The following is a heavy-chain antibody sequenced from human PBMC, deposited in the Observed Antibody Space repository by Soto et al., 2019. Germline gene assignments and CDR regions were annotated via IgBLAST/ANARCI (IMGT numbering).Heavy chain of an antibody. CDR2: INPSGGST. V-gene: IGHV1-46*01. CDR3: ARDSPAQTLNYFFNMDV. J-gene: IGHJ6*02. Sequence: ASVKVSCKASGYTFTNYFIHWVRQAPGQGLEWMGIINPSGGSTRYAQKFQGRVTMTRDTSTSTVYMELSSLRSGDTAVYYCARDSPAQTLNYFFNMDVWGQGTTVTVSS. CDR1: GYTFTNYF.